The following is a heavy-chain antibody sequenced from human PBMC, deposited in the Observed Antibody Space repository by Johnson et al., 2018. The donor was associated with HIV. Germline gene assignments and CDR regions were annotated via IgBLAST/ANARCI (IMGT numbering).Heavy chain of an antibody. CDR2: ISYDGSNK. Sequence: QVQLVESGGGVVQPGRSLRLSCAASGFTFSSYAMNWVRQAPGKGLNWVAVISYDGSNKYYADSVKGRFTISRDNSKNTLYLQMNSLRAEETAVYYCAKPLQLEEGAFDIWGQGTMVTVSS. CDR3: AKPLQLEEGAFDI. CDR1: GFTFSSYA. J-gene: IGHJ3*02. V-gene: IGHV3-30*18. D-gene: IGHD6-6*01.